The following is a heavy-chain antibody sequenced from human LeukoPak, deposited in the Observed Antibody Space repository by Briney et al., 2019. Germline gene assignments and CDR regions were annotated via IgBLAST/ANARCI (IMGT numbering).Heavy chain of an antibody. Sequence: GRSLRLSCAASGFTFSSYAMHWVRQAPGKGLEWVTIISYDGGYKYYADSVKGRFTISRDNSKNTLYLQMNSLRPEDTAVYYCARRDLEGWSFDLGGRGTRVTVSS. CDR3: ARRDLEGWSFDL. V-gene: IGHV3-30*14. CDR1: GFTFSSYA. CDR2: ISYDGGYK. J-gene: IGHJ2*01.